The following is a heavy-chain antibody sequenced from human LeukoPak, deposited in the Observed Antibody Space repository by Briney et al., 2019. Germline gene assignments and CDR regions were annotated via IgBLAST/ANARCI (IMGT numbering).Heavy chain of an antibody. CDR1: GFTFSSYD. J-gene: IGHJ4*02. D-gene: IGHD1-26*01. CDR2: IRPSGDNT. V-gene: IGHV3-23*01. Sequence: PGGSLRLSCAASGFTFSSYDMTWVRQAPGRGLEWVSSIRPSGDNTYYGDSVKGRFTISRDNSKNTVYLQMNNMRVDDTAVYYCATPIGAYSGSYPFDYWGQGTLVTVSS. CDR3: ATPIGAYSGSYPFDY.